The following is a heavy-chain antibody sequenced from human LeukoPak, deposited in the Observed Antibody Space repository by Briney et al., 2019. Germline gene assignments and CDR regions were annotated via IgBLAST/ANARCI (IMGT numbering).Heavy chain of an antibody. CDR1: GGSISSNSYS. V-gene: IGHV4-39*07. D-gene: IGHD2-2*01. J-gene: IGHJ6*02. Sequence: SETLSLTCTVSGGSISSNSYSWGWIRQPPGKGLEWIGTIYYNGITYYNPSLKSRVTSSVDTSKNQFSLKLSSVTAADTAVYYCARDRVVPAGGYYYGMDVWGQGTTVTVSS. CDR2: IYYNGIT. CDR3: ARDRVVPAGGYYYGMDV.